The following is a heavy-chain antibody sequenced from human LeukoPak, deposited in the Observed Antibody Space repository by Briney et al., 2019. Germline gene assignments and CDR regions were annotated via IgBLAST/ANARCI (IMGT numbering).Heavy chain of an antibody. J-gene: IGHJ3*02. CDR3: AREVSSSWYVDI. V-gene: IGHV3-30*02. Sequence: GGSLRLSCATSGFTFSSYGIHWVRQAPGKGLEWVAFIRYDGSKKYYTDSVNGRFTISRDNSKNMVYLHMDSLRPEDTAVYYCAREVSSSWYVDIWGQGTMVTVSS. CDR1: GFTFSSYG. CDR2: IRYDGSKK. D-gene: IGHD6-13*01.